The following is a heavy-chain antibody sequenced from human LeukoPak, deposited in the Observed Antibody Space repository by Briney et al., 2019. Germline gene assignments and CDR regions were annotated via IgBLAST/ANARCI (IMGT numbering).Heavy chain of an antibody. CDR2: IIPIFGTA. CDR3: AIGQLVTAMPYYYYYMDV. D-gene: IGHD2-21*02. J-gene: IGHJ6*03. V-gene: IGHV1-69*13. CDR1: GGSFSSYA. Sequence: SVKVSCKASGGSFSSYAISWVRQAPGQGLEWMGGIIPIFGTANYAQKFQGRVTITADESTSTAYMELSSLRSEDTAVYYCAIGQLVTAMPYYYYYMDVWGKGTTVTISS.